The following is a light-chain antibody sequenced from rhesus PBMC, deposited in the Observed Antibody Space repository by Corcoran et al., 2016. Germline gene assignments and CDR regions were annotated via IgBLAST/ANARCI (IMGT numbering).Light chain of an antibody. J-gene: IGKJ2*01. CDR3: QHGYGILYS. Sequence: DIQMTQSPSSLSASVGDRVTITCRASQGISNNLAWYQQKPGKVPKLLIYKASTLQRGIPSRFSGIGSGTDFTLTISSLQPEDFATYYCQHGYGILYSFGQGTKVEIK. CDR2: KAS. CDR1: QGISNN. V-gene: IGKV1-25*01.